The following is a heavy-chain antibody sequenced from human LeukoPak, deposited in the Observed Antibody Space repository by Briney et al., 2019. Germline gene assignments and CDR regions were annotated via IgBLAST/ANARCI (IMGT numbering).Heavy chain of an antibody. D-gene: IGHD1-1*01. J-gene: IGHJ4*02. CDR2: INRDGSEQ. CDR1: GFSFSSYW. CDR3: ARDKNRNDLLELSY. V-gene: IGHV3-7*04. Sequence: GGSLRLSCAASGFSFSSYWMSWVRQAPGGGLEWVANINRDGSEQFYVDSVKGRFTISRDNAKNSLYLQMNSLRAEDTAVYYCARDKNRNDLLELSYWGQGTLVTVSS.